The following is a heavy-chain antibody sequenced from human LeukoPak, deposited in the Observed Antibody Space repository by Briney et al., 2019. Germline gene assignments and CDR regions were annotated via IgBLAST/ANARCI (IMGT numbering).Heavy chain of an antibody. Sequence: GRSLRLSCAASGFTFDDYAMHWVRQAPGKGLEWVSGISWNSGSIGYADCVKGRFTISRDKAKNSLYLQMNSLRAEDTALYYCAKDQYYDILTGPFDYWGQGTLVTVSS. V-gene: IGHV3-9*01. D-gene: IGHD3-9*01. CDR3: AKDQYYDILTGPFDY. CDR1: GFTFDDYA. J-gene: IGHJ4*02. CDR2: ISWNSGSI.